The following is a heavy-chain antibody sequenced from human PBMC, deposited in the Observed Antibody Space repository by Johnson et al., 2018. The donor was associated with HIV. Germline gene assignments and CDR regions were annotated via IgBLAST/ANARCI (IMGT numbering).Heavy chain of an antibody. Sequence: VQLVESGGGVERPGGSLRLSCAASGFSFDDYGMSWVRQLPGKGLEWVSGINWNGGSTNYADSVKGRFTNSRDNANNSLYLQMNSLRAEDTALYYCARDRDPYSSSSVGAFDIWGQGTVVTVSS. CDR2: INWNGGST. CDR3: ARDRDPYSSSSVGAFDI. J-gene: IGHJ3*02. V-gene: IGHV3-20*04. D-gene: IGHD6-6*01. CDR1: GFSFDDYG.